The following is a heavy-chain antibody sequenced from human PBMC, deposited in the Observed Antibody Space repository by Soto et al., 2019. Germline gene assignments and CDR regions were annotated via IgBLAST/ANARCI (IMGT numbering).Heavy chain of an antibody. CDR3: TKDSSGYPGGYFDY. CDR2: ISGSGGST. D-gene: IGHD3-22*01. J-gene: IGHJ4*02. CDR1: GFTFSSYA. V-gene: IGHV3-23*01. Sequence: EVQLLESGGGLVQPGGSLRLSCAASGFTFSSYAMSWVRQTPGKGLEWVSAISGSGGSTYYADSVKGRFTISRDNSKNTLYLQMNSLRAEDTAVYYCTKDSSGYPGGYFDYWGQGTLVTVSS.